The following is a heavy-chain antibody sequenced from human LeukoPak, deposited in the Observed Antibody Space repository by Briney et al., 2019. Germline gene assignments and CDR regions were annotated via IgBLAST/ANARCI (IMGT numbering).Heavy chain of an antibody. J-gene: IGHJ4*02. CDR1: GGSISSYY. V-gene: IGHV4-59*01. Sequence: SETLSLTCTVSGGSISSYYWSWIRQPPRKGLEWIGYVSYSGSTNYNPSLKSRVTVSVDTSKNQFSLKLSSVTAADTAVYYCARGDGYNEGYFDYWGQGTLVTVSS. CDR2: VSYSGST. D-gene: IGHD5-24*01. CDR3: ARGDGYNEGYFDY.